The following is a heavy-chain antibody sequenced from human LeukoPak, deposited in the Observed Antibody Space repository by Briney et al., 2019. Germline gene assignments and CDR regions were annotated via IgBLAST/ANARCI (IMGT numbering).Heavy chain of an antibody. J-gene: IGHJ5*02. V-gene: IGHV3-74*01. CDR3: AREVMEYGDYSGWFDP. D-gene: IGHD4-17*01. Sequence: PGGCLRLSWAASGFTFSSYWMHWVRQAPGKGLVWVSRINSDGSSTSYADSVKGRFTISRDNAKNTLYLQMNSLRAEDTAVYYCAREVMEYGDYSGWFDPWGQGTLVTVSS. CDR1: GFTFSSYW. CDR2: INSDGSST.